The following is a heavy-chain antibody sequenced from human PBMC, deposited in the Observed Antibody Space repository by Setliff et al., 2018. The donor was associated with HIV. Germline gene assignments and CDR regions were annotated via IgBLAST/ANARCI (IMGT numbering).Heavy chain of an antibody. CDR1: GGSISSHC. D-gene: IGHD3-3*01. CDR2: IYASGSI. V-gene: IGHV4-59*11. CDR3: ARHDMRHYDFWSGSPSHWFDP. Sequence: SETLSLTCTVSGGSISSHCWSWIRQSPGKALEWIGYIYASGSIIYNPSLKSRVTMSVDTSQNQVSLDLESVTAADTAVYYCARHDMRHYDFWSGSPSHWFDPWGQGTLVTVSS. J-gene: IGHJ5*02.